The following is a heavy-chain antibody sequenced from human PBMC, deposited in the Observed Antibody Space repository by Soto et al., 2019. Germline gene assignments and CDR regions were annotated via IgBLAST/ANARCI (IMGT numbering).Heavy chain of an antibody. V-gene: IGHV4-59*01. CDR2: IFYSGST. Sequence: SETLSLTCTVSGGSIRSYYWTWIRQPPGKGLEWLGYIFYSGSTFYNPSLKSRVTMSIHTSKSQFSLQLTSVTAADTAVYYCARGAADTAMVDSWGQGTLVTVSS. J-gene: IGHJ4*02. CDR1: GGSIRSYY. D-gene: IGHD5-18*01. CDR3: ARGAADTAMVDS.